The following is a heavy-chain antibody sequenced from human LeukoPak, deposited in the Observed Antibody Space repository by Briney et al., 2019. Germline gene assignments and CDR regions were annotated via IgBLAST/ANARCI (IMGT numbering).Heavy chain of an antibody. CDR1: GFTLSSYS. CDR2: ISLSGTNI. J-gene: IGHJ4*02. Sequence: GGSLRLSCAASGFTLSSYSTNWVRQTPGKGLEWISYISLSGTNIYYADSVKGRFTISRDNAKNIVYLQMSSLRAEDTAVYYCSTAKFDLWGQGTLVTVSS. V-gene: IGHV3-48*01. CDR3: STAKFDL.